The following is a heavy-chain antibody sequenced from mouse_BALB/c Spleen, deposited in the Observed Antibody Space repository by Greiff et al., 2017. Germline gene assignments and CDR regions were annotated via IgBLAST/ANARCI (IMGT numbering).Heavy chain of an antibody. Sequence: VQLQQPGAELVRPGASVKLSCKASGYTFTSYWINWVKQRPGQGLEWIGNIYPSDSYTNYNQKFKDKATLTVDKSSSTAYMQLSSPTSEDSAVYYCTRSGVVAPYAMDYWGQGTSVTVSS. CDR1: GYTFTSYW. J-gene: IGHJ4*01. V-gene: IGHV1-69*02. CDR2: IYPSDSYT. D-gene: IGHD1-1*01. CDR3: TRSGVVAPYAMDY.